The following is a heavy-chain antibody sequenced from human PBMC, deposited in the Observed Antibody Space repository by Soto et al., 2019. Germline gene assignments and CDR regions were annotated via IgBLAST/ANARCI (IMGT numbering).Heavy chain of an antibody. CDR2: ISWNSGSI. V-gene: IGHV3-9*01. D-gene: IGHD3-16*02. Sequence: SLRLSCAASGFTFDDYAMHWVRQAPGKGLEWVSGISWNSGSIGYADSVKGRFTISRDNAKNSLYLQMNSLRAEDTALYYCAKDSGRLGELSFVDYWGQGTLVTVSS. J-gene: IGHJ4*02. CDR3: AKDSGRLGELSFVDY. CDR1: GFTFDDYA.